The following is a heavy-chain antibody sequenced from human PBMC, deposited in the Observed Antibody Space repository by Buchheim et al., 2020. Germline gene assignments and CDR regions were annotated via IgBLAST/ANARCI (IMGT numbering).Heavy chain of an antibody. Sequence: QEQLQQWGAGLLKPSETLSLTCAVYGGSFSGYYWSWIRPPPGKGLEWIGEINHSGSTNYNPSLKSRVTISVDTSKNQFSLKLSSVTAADTAVYYCARESGRYYDFWSGPFTWPGYYGMDVWGQGTT. J-gene: IGHJ6*02. D-gene: IGHD3-3*01. CDR3: ARESGRYYDFWSGPFTWPGYYGMDV. CDR1: GGSFSGYY. V-gene: IGHV4-34*01. CDR2: INHSGST.